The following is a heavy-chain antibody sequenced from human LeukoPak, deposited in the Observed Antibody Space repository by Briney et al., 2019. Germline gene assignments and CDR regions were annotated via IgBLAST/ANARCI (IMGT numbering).Heavy chain of an antibody. D-gene: IGHD3-9*01. CDR3: ARGHPDILTGYYEFDY. Sequence: GGSLRLSCAASGFTFSSYSMNWVRQAPGKGLEWVSYISSSSSIIYYADSVKGRFTISRDNAKNSLYLQMNSLRAEDTAVYYCARGHPDILTGYYEFDYWGQGTLVTVSS. V-gene: IGHV3-48*04. CDR1: GFTFSSYS. J-gene: IGHJ4*02. CDR2: ISSSSSII.